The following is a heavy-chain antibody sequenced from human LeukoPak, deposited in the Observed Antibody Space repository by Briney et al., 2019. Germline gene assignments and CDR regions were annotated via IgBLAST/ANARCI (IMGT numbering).Heavy chain of an antibody. Sequence: SETLSLTCTVSGYSISSGYYWGWIRQPPGKGLEWIGSIYHSGSTYYNPSLKSRVTISVDTSKNQFSLKLSSVTAADTAVYYCARDEDIVVVPAATPEGWFDPWGQGTLVTVSS. CDR2: IYHSGST. J-gene: IGHJ5*02. V-gene: IGHV4-38-2*02. D-gene: IGHD2-2*01. CDR1: GYSISSGYY. CDR3: ARDEDIVVVPAATPEGWFDP.